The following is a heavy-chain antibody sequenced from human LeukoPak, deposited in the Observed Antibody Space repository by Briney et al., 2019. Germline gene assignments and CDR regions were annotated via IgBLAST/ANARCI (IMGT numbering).Heavy chain of an antibody. CDR1: GGSISSGGYS. CDR3: AAWVRIVVAFDP. V-gene: IGHV4-30-2*01. CDR2: IYHSGST. J-gene: IGHJ5*02. D-gene: IGHD2-15*01. Sequence: SETLSPTCAVSGGSISSGGYSWSWIRQPPGKGLEWIGYIYHSGSTYYNPSLKSRVTISVDRSKNQFSLKLSSVTAADTAVYYCAAWVRIVVAFDPWGQGTLVTVSS.